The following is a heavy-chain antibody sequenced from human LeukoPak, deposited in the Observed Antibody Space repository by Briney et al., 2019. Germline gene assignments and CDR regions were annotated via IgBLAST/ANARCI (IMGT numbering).Heavy chain of an antibody. D-gene: IGHD5-18*01. CDR2: ISSGGNTI. CDR1: GFTFSSYE. CDR3: AREGKAMVSFDY. J-gene: IGHJ4*02. Sequence: PGGSLRLSCAASGFTFSSYEMNWVRQAPGKGLEWVSYISSGGNTIYYADSVKGRFTISRDNAKNSLYLKMNSLRSEDTAVYYCAREGKAMVSFDYWGQGTLVTVSS. V-gene: IGHV3-48*03.